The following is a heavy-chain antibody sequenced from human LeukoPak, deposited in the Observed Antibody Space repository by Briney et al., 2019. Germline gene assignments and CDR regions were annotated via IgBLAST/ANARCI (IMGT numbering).Heavy chain of an antibody. CDR1: GFTVSSYY. J-gene: IGHJ6*02. CDR3: ASGPYYYSGMDV. V-gene: IGHV3-66*02. Sequence: PGGSLRLSCAASGFTVSSYYMSWVRQAPGKGLEWVSVIYSGGSTYYADSVKCRFTNSRDNSKNPLYLQMTRLRAEDTAVYYCASGPYYYSGMDVWGQGTTVTVSS. CDR2: IYSGGST.